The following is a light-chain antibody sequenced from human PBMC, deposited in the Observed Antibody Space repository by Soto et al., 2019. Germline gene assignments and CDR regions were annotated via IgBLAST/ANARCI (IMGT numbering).Light chain of an antibody. Sequence: QSALTQPASVSGFLGQSITMSCTGSRSDVGTFNLVSWFQQHPGKAPKLLIFEGTKRPSGVSDRFSGSKSGNTASLTISGLQAEDEADYHCCSYAGTRTSWVFGTGTKVTVL. J-gene: IGLJ1*01. V-gene: IGLV2-23*01. CDR3: CSYAGTRTSWV. CDR1: RSDVGTFNL. CDR2: EGT.